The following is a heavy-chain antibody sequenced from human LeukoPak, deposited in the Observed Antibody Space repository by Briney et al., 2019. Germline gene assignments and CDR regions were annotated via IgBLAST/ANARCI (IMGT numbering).Heavy chain of an antibody. Sequence: PSETLSLTCTVSGGSISSSSFYWGWIRQPPGKGLEWIGYIYYSGSTYYNPSLKSRVTISVDTSKNQFSLKLSSVTAADTAVYYCARDLADYYYMDVWGKGTTVTVSS. J-gene: IGHJ6*03. CDR1: GGSISSSSFY. V-gene: IGHV4-30-4*08. CDR3: ARDLADYYYMDV. CDR2: IYYSGST.